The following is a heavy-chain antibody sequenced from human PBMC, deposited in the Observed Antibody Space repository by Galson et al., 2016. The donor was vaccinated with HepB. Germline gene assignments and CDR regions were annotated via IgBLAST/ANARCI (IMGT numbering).Heavy chain of an antibody. J-gene: IGHJ5*01. CDR1: GFSLTTNVG. CDR2: IYWDDDK. CDR3: AHRRESVVVLGGWFDS. D-gene: IGHD3-22*01. V-gene: IGHV2-5*02. Sequence: PALVKPTQTLTLTCTFSGFSLTTNVGVGWIRQPPGKALEWLAMIYWDDDKRYSLSLKSRLSVTKDTSKNQVVFTMSNMDPVDTATYYCAHRRESVVVLGGWFDSWGQGILVTVSS.